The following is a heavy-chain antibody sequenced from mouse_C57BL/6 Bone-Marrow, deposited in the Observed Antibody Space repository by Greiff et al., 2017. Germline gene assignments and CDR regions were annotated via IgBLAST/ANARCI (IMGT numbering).Heavy chain of an antibody. Sequence: EVQLQQSGPELVKPGASVKISCKASGYTFTDYYMNWVKQSHGKSLEWIGDINPNNGGTSYNQKFKGKATLTVDKSYSTAYMELRSLTSEDSAVYYCARTVTWYFDVWGTGTTVTVSS. J-gene: IGHJ1*03. CDR1: GYTFTDYY. CDR2: INPNNGGT. CDR3: ARTVTWYFDV. V-gene: IGHV1-26*01. D-gene: IGHD1-1*01.